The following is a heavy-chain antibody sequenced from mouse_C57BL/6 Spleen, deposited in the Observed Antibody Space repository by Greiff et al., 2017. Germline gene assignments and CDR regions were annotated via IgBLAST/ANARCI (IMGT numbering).Heavy chain of an antibody. Sequence: QVQLQQSGAELVRPGTSVKVSCKASGYAFTNYLIEWVKQRPGQGLEWIGVINPGSGGTNYNEKFKGKATLTADKSSSTAYMQLSSLTSEGSAVYFCAREARGGAMDYWGQGTSVTVSS. CDR3: AREARGGAMDY. CDR1: GYAFTNYL. J-gene: IGHJ4*01. V-gene: IGHV1-54*01. CDR2: INPGSGGT.